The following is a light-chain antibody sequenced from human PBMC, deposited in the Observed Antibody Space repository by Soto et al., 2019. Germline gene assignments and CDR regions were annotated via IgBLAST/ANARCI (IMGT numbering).Light chain of an antibody. Sequence: QSVLTQPPSASGTPGQMVTISCSGSSSNIGSNTVNWYQQLPGMAPKLLIYNNSQRPSGVPDRFSGSKSGTSASLAISGLQSEDAADYYCAAWDDSLRGLEFGGGTKLTV. V-gene: IGLV1-44*01. CDR1: SSNIGSNT. CDR2: NNS. CDR3: AAWDDSLRGLE. J-gene: IGLJ2*01.